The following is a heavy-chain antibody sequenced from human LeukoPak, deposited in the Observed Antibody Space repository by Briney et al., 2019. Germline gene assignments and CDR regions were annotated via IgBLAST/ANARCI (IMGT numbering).Heavy chain of an antibody. CDR1: GGSISSHY. CDR2: MYYIGST. V-gene: IGHV4-59*11. J-gene: IGHJ4*02. Sequence: SETLSLTCTVSGGSISSHYWSWIRQPPGKGLEWIGYMYYIGSTNYNPSLKSRVTMSVDTSKNQFSLRLSSVTAADTAVYYCARDAPGIAAAGVYWGQGTLVTVSS. D-gene: IGHD6-13*01. CDR3: ARDAPGIAAAGVY.